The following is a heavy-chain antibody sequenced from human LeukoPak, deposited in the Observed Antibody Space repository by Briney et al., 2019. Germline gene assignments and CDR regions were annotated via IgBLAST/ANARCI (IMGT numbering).Heavy chain of an antibody. D-gene: IGHD5-18*01. J-gene: IGHJ4*02. Sequence: SVNVSCKASLGTFSSYAISWVRQAPGQGLAWMGGIIPIFGTANYAQKFQGRVTITADESTSTAYMELSSLRSEDTAVYYCARDSPGYSYEYWGQGTLVTVSS. CDR1: LGTFSSYA. V-gene: IGHV1-69*01. CDR2: IIPIFGTA. CDR3: ARDSPGYSYEY.